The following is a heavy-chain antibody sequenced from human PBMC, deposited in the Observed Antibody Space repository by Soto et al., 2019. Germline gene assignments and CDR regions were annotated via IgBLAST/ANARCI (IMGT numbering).Heavy chain of an antibody. V-gene: IGHV1-58*01. Sequence: QMQLVQSGPEVKKPGTSVKVSCKASGLTFTRSAVQRVRQARGQRPEWIGWIVVGSGNTNYAQKFQERVTITRDMSTSTSYMELSSLRSEDTAVYYCAAFATTGDAFDVWGQGTMVTVSS. D-gene: IGHD4-17*01. CDR1: GLTFTRSA. CDR3: AAFATTGDAFDV. CDR2: IVVGSGNT. J-gene: IGHJ3*01.